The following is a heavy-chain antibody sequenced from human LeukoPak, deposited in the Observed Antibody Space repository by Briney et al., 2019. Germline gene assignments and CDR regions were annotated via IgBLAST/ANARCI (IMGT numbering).Heavy chain of an antibody. D-gene: IGHD3-22*01. Sequence: NASETLSLTCTVSGGSISSYYWSWIRQPAGKGLEWIGRIYTSGSTNYNPSLKSRVTMSVDTSKNQFSLKLSSVTAADTAVYYCARLPYYYDSSGYYGWFDPWGQGTLVTVSS. J-gene: IGHJ5*02. CDR3: ARLPYYYDSSGYYGWFDP. CDR1: GGSISSYY. CDR2: IYTSGST. V-gene: IGHV4-4*07.